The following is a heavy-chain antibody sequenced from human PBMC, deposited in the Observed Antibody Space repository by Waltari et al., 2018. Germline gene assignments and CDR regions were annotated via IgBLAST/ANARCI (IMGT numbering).Heavy chain of an antibody. J-gene: IGHJ6*02. Sequence: EVQLVESGGGLVQPGRSLRLSCAASGFTFEDYAMHWVRQAPGKGLEWVSGISRNSDKIGYADSVKGRFTISRYNAKNSLYLQMNSLRVEDTALYFCAKDGTTLRNYYGLDVWGQGTTVTVSS. CDR2: ISRNSDKI. CDR3: AKDGTTLRNYYGLDV. V-gene: IGHV3-9*01. CDR1: GFTFEDYA. D-gene: IGHD4-4*01.